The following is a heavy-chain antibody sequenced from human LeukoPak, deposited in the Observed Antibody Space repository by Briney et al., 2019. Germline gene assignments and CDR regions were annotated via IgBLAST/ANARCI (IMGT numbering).Heavy chain of an antibody. CDR1: GGSISSSSYY. J-gene: IGHJ5*02. D-gene: IGHD2-15*01. Sequence: SETLSLTCTVSGGSISSSSYYWGWIRQPPGKGLEWIGSIYYSGSTYYNPSLKSRVTISVDTSKNLFSLKLSSVTAADTAVYYCARGRKDIRYCSGGSCYGRNNWFDPWGQGTLVTVSS. CDR3: ARGRKDIRYCSGGSCYGRNNWFDP. CDR2: IYYSGST. V-gene: IGHV4-39*01.